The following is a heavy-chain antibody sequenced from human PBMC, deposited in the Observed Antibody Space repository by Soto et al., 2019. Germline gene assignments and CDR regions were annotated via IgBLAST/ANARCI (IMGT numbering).Heavy chain of an antibody. J-gene: IGHJ4*02. Sequence: EVQLVESGGGLVQPGGSLRLSCAASRFTFSGYWMKWVRQAPGKGLEWVATIKEDGSEKYYVDSVKGRFTISRDSAKNSAHLQMNSLRVEDTAVYYCASTRGYWGQGTLVTVSS. V-gene: IGHV3-7*05. CDR1: RFTFSGYW. CDR2: IKEDGSEK. CDR3: ASTRGY. D-gene: IGHD3-3*01.